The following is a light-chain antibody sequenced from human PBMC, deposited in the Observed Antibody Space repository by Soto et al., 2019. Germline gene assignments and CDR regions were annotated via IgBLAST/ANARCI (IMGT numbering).Light chain of an antibody. Sequence: DIKMTQSPSTLSASVGDRVTITCRASQSISSWLAWYQQKPGKAPKLLIYKASSLESGVPSTFSGSGSGTEFTLTISSLQPDDFATYYCLQYNSFSTWTFGQGTKVEI. J-gene: IGKJ1*01. CDR2: KAS. CDR3: LQYNSFSTWT. V-gene: IGKV1-5*03. CDR1: QSISSW.